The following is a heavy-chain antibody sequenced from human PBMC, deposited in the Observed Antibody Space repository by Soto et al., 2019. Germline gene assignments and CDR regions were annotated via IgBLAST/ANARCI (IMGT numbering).Heavy chain of an antibody. V-gene: IGHV2-5*01. CDR1: GFSLSSTGVG. J-gene: IGHJ4*02. Sequence: GPAPVYHTRRLTLTCSFPGFSLSSTGVGAGWIRQPPGKALAWGALIYWNDDKRYSPSLRSRLTITKDTSKNQVFLTVTNTDPVDTATYYCAHRPDDSGYFDYWGQGALVTVS. CDR3: AHRPDDSGYFDY. CDR2: IYWNDDK. D-gene: IGHD3-22*01.